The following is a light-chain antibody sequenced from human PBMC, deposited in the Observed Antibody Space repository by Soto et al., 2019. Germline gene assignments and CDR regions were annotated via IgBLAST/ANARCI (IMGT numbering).Light chain of an antibody. V-gene: IGKV3-11*01. J-gene: IGKJ1*01. CDR2: DAS. Sequence: EIVLTQSPGTLSFSPGERATLSCRASQSIISDSLAWYQQTPGQAPRLLIYDASKRASGFPARFSGSGSGTDFTLTISSLEPEDFAVYYCQERTGWPPWTFGQGTKVDIK. CDR1: QSIISD. CDR3: QERTGWPPWT.